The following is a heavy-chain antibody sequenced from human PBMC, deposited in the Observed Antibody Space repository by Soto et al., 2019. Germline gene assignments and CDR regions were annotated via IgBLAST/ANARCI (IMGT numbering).Heavy chain of an antibody. Sequence: GGSLRLSCAASGFTFSSYAMSWVRQAPGKGLEWVSAISGSGGSTYYADSVKGRFTISRDNSKNTLYLQMNSLRAEVTAVYYCAKDQFRTATREIMDVWGQGTTVTVSS. V-gene: IGHV3-23*01. J-gene: IGHJ6*02. D-gene: IGHD5-12*01. CDR3: AKDQFRTATREIMDV. CDR1: GFTFSSYA. CDR2: ISGSGGST.